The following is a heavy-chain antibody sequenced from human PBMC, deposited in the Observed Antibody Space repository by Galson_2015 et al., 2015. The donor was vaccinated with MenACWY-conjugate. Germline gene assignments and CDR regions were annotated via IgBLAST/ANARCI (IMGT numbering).Heavy chain of an antibody. CDR3: ARDYHGSGTYHTLEM. J-gene: IGHJ3*02. CDR1: GFITSDYY. D-gene: IGHD3-10*01. V-gene: IGHV3-11*06. Sequence: SLRLSCAASGFITSDYYMSWIRQAPGKGLKWISYIGRSDTYIHYADSVKGRFIISRDNAKNSLFLQMNSLRAEDTAVYYCARDYHGSGTYHTLEMWGHGTLVTVSS. CDR2: IGRSDTYI.